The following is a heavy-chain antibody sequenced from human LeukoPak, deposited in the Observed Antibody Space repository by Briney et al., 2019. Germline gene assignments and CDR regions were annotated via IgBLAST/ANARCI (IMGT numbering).Heavy chain of an antibody. Sequence: GGSLRLSCAASGFTFSSYAMSWVRQAPGKGLEWVSAISGSGGSTYYADSVKGRFTISSDNAKNSLYLQMNSLRAEDTAVYYCARLIAESSGWEYYYYYYMDVWGKGTTVTVSS. CDR1: GFTFSSYA. J-gene: IGHJ6*03. D-gene: IGHD6-19*01. V-gene: IGHV3-23*01. CDR2: ISGSGGST. CDR3: ARLIAESSGWEYYYYYYMDV.